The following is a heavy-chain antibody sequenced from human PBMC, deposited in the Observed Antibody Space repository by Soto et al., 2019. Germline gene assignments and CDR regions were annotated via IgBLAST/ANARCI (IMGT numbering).Heavy chain of an antibody. D-gene: IGHD6-13*01. CDR3: AARYSSSWYVTLGFDY. CDR1: AGSFSGYY. J-gene: IGHJ4*02. CDR2: INHSGST. Sequence: SETLSLTCAVYAGSFSGYYWSWIRQPPGKGLEWIGEINHSGSTNYNPSLKSRVTISVDTSKNQFSLKLSSVTAADTAVYYCAARYSSSWYVTLGFDYWGQGTLVTVSS. V-gene: IGHV4-34*01.